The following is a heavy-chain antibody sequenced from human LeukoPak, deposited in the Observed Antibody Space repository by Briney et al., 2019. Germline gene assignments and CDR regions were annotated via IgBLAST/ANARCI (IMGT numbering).Heavy chain of an antibody. J-gene: IGHJ4*02. CDR1: GGSISSGGYS. D-gene: IGHD2-2*01. V-gene: IGHV4-30-2*01. CDR3: ARLGSTAALDY. CDR2: IYHSGST. Sequence: SETLSLTCAVSGGSISSGGYSWSWIRQPPGKGLEWIGYIYHSGSTYYNPSLKSRVTISVDRSKNQFSLKLSSVTAADTTVYYCARLGSTAALDYWGQGTLVTVSS.